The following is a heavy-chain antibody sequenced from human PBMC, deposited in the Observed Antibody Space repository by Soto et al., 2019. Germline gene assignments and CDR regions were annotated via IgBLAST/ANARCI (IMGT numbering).Heavy chain of an antibody. Sequence: PGGSLRLSCAASGFTFSSYAMHWVRQAPGKGLEWVAVISYDGSNKYYADSVKGRFTISRDNSKNTLYLQMNSLRAEDTAVYYCARDTPLGAANNWFDPWGQGTLVTVSS. CDR2: ISYDGSNK. V-gene: IGHV3-30-3*01. CDR3: ARDTPLGAANNWFDP. CDR1: GFTFSSYA. J-gene: IGHJ5*02. D-gene: IGHD1-26*01.